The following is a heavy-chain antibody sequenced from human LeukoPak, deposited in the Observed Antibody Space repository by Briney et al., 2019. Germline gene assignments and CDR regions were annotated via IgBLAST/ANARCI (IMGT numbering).Heavy chain of an antibody. CDR2: INHSGST. CDR1: GGSFSGYY. Sequence: SETLSLTCAVYGGSFSGYYWSWIRQPPGKGLEWIGEINHSGSTNYNPSLKSRVTISVDTSKNQFSLKLSSVTAADTAVYYCARDLRGSGSYYGAFDIWGQGTMVTVSS. D-gene: IGHD3-10*01. CDR3: ARDLRGSGSYYGAFDI. J-gene: IGHJ3*02. V-gene: IGHV4-34*01.